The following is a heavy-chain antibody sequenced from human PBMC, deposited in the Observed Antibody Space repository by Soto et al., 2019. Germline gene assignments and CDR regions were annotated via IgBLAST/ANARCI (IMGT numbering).Heavy chain of an antibody. J-gene: IGHJ6*02. D-gene: IGHD1-26*01. V-gene: IGHV3-21*06. Sequence: EVQLVESGGGLVKPGGSLRLSCGASGFAFITYSMNWVRQAPGKGLEWVSSISSSSSYIYYADSVKGRFTISRDNAKNSLDLQMNSLRAEDTAMSYCARVWELPSSYDMDVWGLGTTVTVSS. CDR2: ISSSSSYI. CDR3: ARVWELPSSYDMDV. CDR1: GFAFITYS.